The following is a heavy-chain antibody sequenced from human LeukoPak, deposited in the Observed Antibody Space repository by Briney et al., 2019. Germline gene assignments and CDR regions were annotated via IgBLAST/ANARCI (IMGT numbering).Heavy chain of an antibody. D-gene: IGHD2/OR15-2a*01. J-gene: IGHJ4*02. CDR1: GYMFTVYY. CDR3: AREMRSSKALDY. Sequence: ASVKVSCKTSGYMFTVYYMHWVRQAPGQGLEWMGMISPTGGTTRFSQKYQGRITMTRDMSTSTVYMDLSSLRSEDTAVYYCAREMRSSKALDYWGQGTLVTVSS. CDR2: ISPTGGTT. V-gene: IGHV1-46*01.